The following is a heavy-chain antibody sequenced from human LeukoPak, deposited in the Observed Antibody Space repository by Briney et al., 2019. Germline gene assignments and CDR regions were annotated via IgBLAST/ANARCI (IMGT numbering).Heavy chain of an antibody. V-gene: IGHV3-23*01. Sequence: GGSLRLSCAASGFSFSKFAMTWVRQAPGKGLEWVSSITGGHFPTYYTDSVKGRFTISRDNSKNTLYLQMNTVRAEDTAVYYCVKGPRPDITVAHTVENWGQGTLVTVSS. D-gene: IGHD6-19*01. CDR1: GFSFSKFA. J-gene: IGHJ4*02. CDR2: ITGGHFPT. CDR3: VKGPRPDITVAHTVEN.